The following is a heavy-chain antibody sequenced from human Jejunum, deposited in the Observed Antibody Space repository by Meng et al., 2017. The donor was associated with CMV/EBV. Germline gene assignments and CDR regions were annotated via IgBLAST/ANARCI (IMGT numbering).Heavy chain of an antibody. CDR3: AREGYCSGSGCSSTEGYGMDV. CDR1: W. D-gene: IGHD2-15*01. Sequence: WMAWVRQAPGKGLEWVANVNQDGSETYYVDSVKGRFTIFRDNAKNSLYLQMNSLRAEDTALYYCAREGYCSGSGCSSTEGYGMDVWGQGTTVTVSS. CDR2: VNQDGSET. V-gene: IGHV3-7*01. J-gene: IGHJ6*02.